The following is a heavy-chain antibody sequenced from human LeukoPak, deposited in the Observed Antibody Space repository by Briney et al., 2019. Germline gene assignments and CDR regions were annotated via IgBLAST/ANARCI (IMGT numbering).Heavy chain of an antibody. CDR2: ISSSSSYI. J-gene: IGHJ3*02. D-gene: IGHD5-12*01. V-gene: IGHV3-21*01. Sequence: GRSLRLSCAASGFTFSSYSINCVRQAPGKGLEWVSSISSSSSYIYYADSVKGRFTISRDKAKNSLYLQMNSLRAEDTAVYYCARDPSGYSGYDDAFDIWGQGTMVTVSS. CDR1: GFTFSSYS. CDR3: ARDPSGYSGYDDAFDI.